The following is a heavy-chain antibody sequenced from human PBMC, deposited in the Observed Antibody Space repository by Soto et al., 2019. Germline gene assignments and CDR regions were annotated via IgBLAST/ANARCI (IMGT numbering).Heavy chain of an antibody. CDR3: AKEEEGPGYYDSSGYYPSGY. V-gene: IGHV3-23*01. J-gene: IGHJ4*02. D-gene: IGHD3-22*01. Sequence: PGGSLRLSCATSGVTFSSYAMSWVRQAPGKGLEWVSAISGSGGSTYYADSVKGRFTISRDNSKNTLYLQMNSLRAEDTAVYYCAKEEEGPGYYDSSGYYPSGYWGQGTLVTVSS. CDR1: GVTFSSYA. CDR2: ISGSGGST.